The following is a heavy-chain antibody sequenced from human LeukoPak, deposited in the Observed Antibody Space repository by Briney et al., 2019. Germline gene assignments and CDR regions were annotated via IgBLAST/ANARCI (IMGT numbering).Heavy chain of an antibody. V-gene: IGHV1-69*06. D-gene: IGHD2/OR15-2a*01. J-gene: IGHJ3*02. CDR2: IIPIFGTA. CDR3: AKAFLSVNDAFDI. Sequence: SVKVSCKASGGTFSSYAISWVRQAPGQGLEWMGGIIPIFGTANYAQKFQGRVTITADKSTSTAYMELSSLRSEDTAVYYCAKAFLSVNDAFDIWGQGTMVTVSS. CDR1: GGTFSSYA.